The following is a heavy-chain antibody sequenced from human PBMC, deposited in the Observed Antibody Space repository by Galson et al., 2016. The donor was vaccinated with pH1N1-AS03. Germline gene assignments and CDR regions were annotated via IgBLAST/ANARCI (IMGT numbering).Heavy chain of an antibody. D-gene: IGHD5-12*01. CDR1: GGSINNDNYY. CDR3: VRQPIGARRFVAWGGPDY. J-gene: IGHJ4*02. Sequence: ETLSLTCTVSGGSINNDNYYWGWIRQPPGKGLQWIGNIYYNGPTYDNPSLRSRVTISADRSKRQFSLKLSSVPAADTAVYYCVRQPIGARRFVAWGGPDYWGQGTLVTVSS. CDR2: IYYNGPT. V-gene: IGHV4-39*01.